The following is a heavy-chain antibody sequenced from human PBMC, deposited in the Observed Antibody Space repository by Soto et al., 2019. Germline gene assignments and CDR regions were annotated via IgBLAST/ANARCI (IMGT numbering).Heavy chain of an antibody. CDR2: ISYDGTNK. D-gene: IGHD5-12*01. Sequence: QVQLVESGGGVVRPGRSLRLSCEASGFTFRRYAVHWVRQAPGKGLEWVAVISYDGTNKYYADSVKGRFTISRDNSKNALYLQMSSLRGEDTAVYYCARDGDYGGYDLDCWGQGTLVIVSS. J-gene: IGHJ4*02. V-gene: IGHV3-30-3*01. CDR3: ARDGDYGGYDLDC. CDR1: GFTFRRYA.